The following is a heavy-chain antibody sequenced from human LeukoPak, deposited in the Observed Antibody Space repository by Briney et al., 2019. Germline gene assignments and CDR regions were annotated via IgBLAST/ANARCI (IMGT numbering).Heavy chain of an antibody. V-gene: IGHV1-2*02. D-gene: IGHD4-17*01. CDR3: ARADYGHYFDY. CDR2: INPTSGGT. J-gene: IGHJ4*02. Sequence: ASVKVSCKASGYAFTGYNMHWVRQAPGQGLEWMGWINPTSGGTNYAQKFQGRVTVTRDTSISTAYMELSRLTSDDTAVYYCARADYGHYFDYWGQGTLVTVSS. CDR1: GYAFTGYN.